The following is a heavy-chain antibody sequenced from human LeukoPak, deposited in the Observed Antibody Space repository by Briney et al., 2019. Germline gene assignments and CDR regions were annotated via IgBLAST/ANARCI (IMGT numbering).Heavy chain of an antibody. J-gene: IGHJ4*02. CDR1: GYSFTSYW. D-gene: IGHD3-3*01. CDR3: ARAPSDYDFWSGYPTPEFDY. V-gene: IGHV5-51*01. CDR2: IYPGDSDT. Sequence: GESLKISCKGSGYSFTSYWIGWVRQMPGKGPEWMGIIYPGDSDTRYSPSFQGQVTISADKSISTAYLQWSSLKASDTAMYYCARAPSDYDFWSGYPTPEFDYWGQGTLVTVSS.